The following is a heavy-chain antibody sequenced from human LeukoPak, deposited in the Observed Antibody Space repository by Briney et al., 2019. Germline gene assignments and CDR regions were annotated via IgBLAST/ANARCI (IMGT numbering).Heavy chain of an antibody. D-gene: IGHD3-10*01. J-gene: IGHJ3*02. V-gene: IGHV4-30-4*01. Sequence: SETLSLTCTVSGGSISSGDYYWSWLRQPPGRGLEWIAYIYYSGSTYYNPSLKSRVTISVGTSKNQFSLRLTSVTAADTAVYYCARLHGSGSYGNAFDIWGQGTMVTVSS. CDR1: GGSISSGDYY. CDR3: ARLHGSGSYGNAFDI. CDR2: IYYSGST.